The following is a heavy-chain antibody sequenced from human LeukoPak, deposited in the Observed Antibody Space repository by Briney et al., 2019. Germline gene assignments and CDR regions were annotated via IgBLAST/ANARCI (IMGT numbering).Heavy chain of an antibody. CDR2: INHSGST. J-gene: IGHJ5*02. D-gene: IGHD3-10*01. CDR3: ARLRLWFGRQFDP. CDR1: GGSFSGYY. Sequence: PSETLSLTCAVYGGSFSGYYWSWIRQPPGKGLEWIGEINHSGSTNYNPSLKSRVTISVDTSKNQFSLKLSSVTAADTAVYYCARLRLWFGRQFDPWGQGTLVTVSS. V-gene: IGHV4-34*01.